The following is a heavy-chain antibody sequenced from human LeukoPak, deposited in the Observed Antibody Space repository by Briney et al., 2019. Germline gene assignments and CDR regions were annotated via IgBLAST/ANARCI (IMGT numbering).Heavy chain of an antibody. V-gene: IGHV3-20*04. CDR2: INWNGGST. D-gene: IGHD6-19*01. CDR1: GFTFSSYW. Sequence: GGSLRLSCAASGFTFSSYWMHWVRQAPGKGLEWVSGINWNGGSTGYADSVKGRFTISRDNAKNSLYLQMNSLRAEDTALYYCARRAPYSSGWAQFDYRGQGTLVTVSS. J-gene: IGHJ4*02. CDR3: ARRAPYSSGWAQFDY.